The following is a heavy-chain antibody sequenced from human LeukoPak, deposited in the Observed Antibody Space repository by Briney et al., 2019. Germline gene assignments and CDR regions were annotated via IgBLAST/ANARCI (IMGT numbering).Heavy chain of an antibody. CDR1: GGSISSYY. D-gene: IGHD2-15*01. V-gene: IGHV4-59*01. J-gene: IGHJ6*02. CDR2: IYYSGSS. Sequence: SETLSLTCTVSGGSISSYYWSWIRQPPGKGLEWIGYIYYSGSSNYNPSLKSRVTISVNTSKNQFSLKLSSVTAADTAVYYCARAEAWVVAANNYYYYGMDVWGQGTTVTVSS. CDR3: ARAEAWVVAANNYYYYGMDV.